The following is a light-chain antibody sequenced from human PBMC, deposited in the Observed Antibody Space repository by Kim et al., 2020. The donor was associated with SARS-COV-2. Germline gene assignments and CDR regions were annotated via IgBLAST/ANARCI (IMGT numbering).Light chain of an antibody. CDR2: YDS. CDR1: NIGSKS. J-gene: IGLJ2*01. CDR3: QVWDSSNDHRV. Sequence: SYELTQPPSVSVAPGKTARITCGGNNIGSKSVHWYQQKPGQAPVVVIYYDSDRPSGIPERFSGSNSGNTATLTISRVEAGDEADYYCQVWDSSNDHRVFG. V-gene: IGLV3-21*04.